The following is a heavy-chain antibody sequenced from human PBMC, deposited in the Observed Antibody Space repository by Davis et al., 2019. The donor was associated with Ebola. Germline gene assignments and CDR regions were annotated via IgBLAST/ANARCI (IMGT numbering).Heavy chain of an antibody. CDR3: ARGLRSDDYLWGPRKGFDY. CDR1: GGSISSSSYY. CDR2: IYYSGST. V-gene: IGHV4-39*01. Sequence: MPSETLSLTCTVSGGSISSSSYYWGWIRQPPGKGLEWIGSIYYSGSTYYNPSLKSRVTISVDTSKNQFSLKLSSVTAADTAVYYCARGLRSDDYLWGPRKGFDYWGQGTLVTVSS. J-gene: IGHJ4*02. D-gene: IGHD3-16*01.